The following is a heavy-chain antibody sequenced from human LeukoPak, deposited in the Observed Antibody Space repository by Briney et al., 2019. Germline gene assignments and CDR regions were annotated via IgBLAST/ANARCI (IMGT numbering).Heavy chain of an antibody. CDR1: AFIFSGHW. D-gene: IGHD3-3*01. V-gene: IGHV3-30*18. CDR2: ISYDGSNK. Sequence: GGSLRLSCEGSAFIFSGHWMNWVRQTPGKGLEWVAVISYDGSNKYYADSVKGRFTISRDNSKNTLYLQMNSLRAEDTAVYYCAKEDRRGFTIFGVVIDAFDIWGQGTMVTVSS. CDR3: AKEDRRGFTIFGVVIDAFDI. J-gene: IGHJ3*02.